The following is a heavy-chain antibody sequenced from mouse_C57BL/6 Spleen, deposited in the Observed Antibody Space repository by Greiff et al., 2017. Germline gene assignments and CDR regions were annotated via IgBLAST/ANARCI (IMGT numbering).Heavy chain of an antibody. J-gene: IGHJ3*01. CDR2: IYPGDGDT. V-gene: IGHV1-82*01. CDR1: GYAFSSSW. Sequence: VQGVESGPELVKPGASVKISCKASGYAFSSSWMNWVKQRPGKGLEWIGRIYPGDGDTNYNGKFKGKATLTADKSSSTAYMQLSSLTSEDSAVYFCARDGGSSLFAYWGQGTLVTVSA. CDR3: ARDGGSSLFAY. D-gene: IGHD1-1*01.